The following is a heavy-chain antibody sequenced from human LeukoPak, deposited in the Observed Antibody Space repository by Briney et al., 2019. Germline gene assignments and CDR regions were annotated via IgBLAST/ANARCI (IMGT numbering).Heavy chain of an antibody. CDR1: GLTLRNAW. J-gene: IGHJ4*02. Sequence: TGGSLRLSCGASGLTLRNAWMGWVRQAAGKGLEWVGRIKSNADGGTTDYAAPVKGRFTISRDESKNTLYLQMNGLKTEDTAVYYCTTDRGIAVRPLFDYWGQGTLVTVSS. CDR3: TTDRGIAVRPLFDY. CDR2: IKSNADGGTT. D-gene: IGHD6-19*01. V-gene: IGHV3-15*01.